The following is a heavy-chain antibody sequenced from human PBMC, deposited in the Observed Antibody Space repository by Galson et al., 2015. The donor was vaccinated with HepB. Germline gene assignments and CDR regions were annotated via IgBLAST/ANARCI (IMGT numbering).Heavy chain of an antibody. Sequence: TLSLTCTVSGGSISSGDYYWSWIRQPPGKGLEWIGYIYYSGSTYYNPSLKSRVTISVDTSKNQFSLKLSSVTAADTAVYYCARDLLEWGVPRRDRFDPWGQGTLVTVSS. J-gene: IGHJ5*02. V-gene: IGHV4-30-4*01. CDR2: IYYSGST. CDR1: GGSISSGDYY. CDR3: ARDLLEWGVPRRDRFDP. D-gene: IGHD1-26*01.